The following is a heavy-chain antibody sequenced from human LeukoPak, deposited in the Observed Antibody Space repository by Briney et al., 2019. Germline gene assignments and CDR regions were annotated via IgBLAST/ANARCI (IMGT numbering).Heavy chain of an antibody. CDR2: FDPEDGET. V-gene: IGHV1-24*01. D-gene: IGHD3-22*01. J-gene: IGHJ4*02. CDR3: ATDMDYYDSSGIGDY. CDR1: GYTLTELS. Sequence: ASVKVSCTVSGYTLTELSMHWVRQAPGKGLEWMGGFDPEDGETIYAQKFQGRVTMTEDTSTDTAYMELSSLRSEDTAVYYCATDMDYYDSSGIGDYWGQGTLVTVSS.